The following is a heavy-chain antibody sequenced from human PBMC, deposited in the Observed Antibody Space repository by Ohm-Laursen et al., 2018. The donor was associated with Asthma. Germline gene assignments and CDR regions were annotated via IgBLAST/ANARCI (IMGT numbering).Heavy chain of an antibody. CDR3: AKAHGRKAAHPDDY. J-gene: IGHJ4*02. V-gene: IGHV3-23*01. D-gene: IGHD6-13*01. CDR2: ICGSGGST. CDR1: GFTFSSYA. Sequence: SLRLSCAASGFTFSSYAMSWVRQAPGKGLEWVSAICGSGGSTYYEDSVKGRFTISKDNSKNTPYLQMNSLRAEDTAVYYCAKAHGRKAAHPDDYWGQGTLVTVSS.